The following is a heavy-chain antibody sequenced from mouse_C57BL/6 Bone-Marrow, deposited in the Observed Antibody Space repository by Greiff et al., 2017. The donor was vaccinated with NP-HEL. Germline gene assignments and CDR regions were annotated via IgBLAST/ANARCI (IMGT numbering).Heavy chain of an antibody. CDR2: INPYNGGT. J-gene: IGHJ1*03. D-gene: IGHD1-1*01. CDR3: ASDYYGSSFPTEHFDV. CDR1: GYTFTDYY. V-gene: IGHV1-19*01. Sequence: EVQLQQSGPVLVKPGASVKMSCKASGYTFTDYYMNWVKQSHGKSLEWIGVINPYNGGTSYNQKFKGKATLTVDKSSSTAYMELNSLTSEDSAVYYCASDYYGSSFPTEHFDVWGTGTTVTVSS.